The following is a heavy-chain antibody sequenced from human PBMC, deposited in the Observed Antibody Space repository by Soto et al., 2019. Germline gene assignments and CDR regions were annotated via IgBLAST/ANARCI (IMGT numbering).Heavy chain of an antibody. Sequence: EVQLLESGGGLVQPGESRGLSGAASGFTFSSYAMTWVRQAPGKGLEWVSVISGSDDSTYNEDSVKGRFTISRDNSKNTLYLQMNSLRAEDTAVYYCAKRSSSSTFDYWGQGTLVTVSS. CDR1: GFTFSSYA. V-gene: IGHV3-23*01. J-gene: IGHJ4*02. D-gene: IGHD6-6*01. CDR3: AKRSSSSTFDY. CDR2: ISGSDDST.